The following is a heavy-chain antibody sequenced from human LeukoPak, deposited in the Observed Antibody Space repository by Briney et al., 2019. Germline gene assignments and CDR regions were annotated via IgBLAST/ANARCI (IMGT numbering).Heavy chain of an antibody. V-gene: IGHV3-23*01. CDR2: ISGSGGST. J-gene: IGHJ5*02. CDR3: ARGGILRYFDWLSGPFDP. D-gene: IGHD3-9*01. Sequence: PGGSLRLSCAASGFTFSSYAMSWVRQAPGKGLEWVSAISGSGGSTYYADSVKGRFTISRDNAKNSLYLQMNSLRAEDTAVYYCARGGILRYFDWLSGPFDPWGQGTLVTVSS. CDR1: GFTFSSYA.